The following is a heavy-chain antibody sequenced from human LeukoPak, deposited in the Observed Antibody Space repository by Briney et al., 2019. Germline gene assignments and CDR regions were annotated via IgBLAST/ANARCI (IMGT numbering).Heavy chain of an antibody. CDR1: GFTFSSYA. CDR2: ISGSGGST. J-gene: IGHJ4*02. CDR3: APGSYYFDN. V-gene: IGHV3-23*01. Sequence: GGSLRLSCAASGFTFSSYAMRWVRQAPGKGLEWVSAISGSGGSTYYADSVKGRFTPSRDNSKNTLYLQMNSLRAEDTAVYYCAPGSYYFDNWGQGTLVTVSS. D-gene: IGHD3-10*01.